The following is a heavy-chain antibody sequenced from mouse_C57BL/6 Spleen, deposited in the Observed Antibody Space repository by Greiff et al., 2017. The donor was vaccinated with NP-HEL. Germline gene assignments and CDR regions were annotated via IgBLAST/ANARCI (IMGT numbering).Heavy chain of an antibody. CDR1: GYTFTSYW. J-gene: IGHJ2*01. CDR2: IHPNSGST. V-gene: IGHV1-64*01. CDR3: ARLRRDGYVDY. Sequence: QVQLQQSGAELVKPGASVKLSCKASGYTFTSYWMHWVKQRPGQGLEWIGMIHPNSGSTNYNEKFKSKATLTVDKSSSTAYMQLSSLTSEDSAVYYCARLRRDGYVDYWGQGTTLTVSS. D-gene: IGHD2-12*01.